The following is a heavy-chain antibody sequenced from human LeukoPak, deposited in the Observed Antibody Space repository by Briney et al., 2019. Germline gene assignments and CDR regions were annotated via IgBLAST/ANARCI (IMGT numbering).Heavy chain of an antibody. J-gene: IGHJ4*02. CDR1: GFTLSSYA. CDR2: INDSGGST. Sequence: PGGSLRLSCAASGFTLSSYAMSWVRQAPGKGLEWVSAINDSGGSTYYADSVKGRFTISRDNSKNTLYLQMNSLRAEDTAVYYCAKPAISSRGWYYDYWGQGTLVTVSS. D-gene: IGHD6-19*01. CDR3: AKPAISSRGWYYDY. V-gene: IGHV3-23*01.